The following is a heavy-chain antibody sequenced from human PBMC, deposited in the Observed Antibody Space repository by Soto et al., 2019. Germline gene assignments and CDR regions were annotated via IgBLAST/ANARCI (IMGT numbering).Heavy chain of an antibody. J-gene: IGHJ6*02. D-gene: IGHD2-2*01. V-gene: IGHV4-61*01. Sequence: LSLTCTVSGGFVNSDTHSWSWIRQTPGKRLEWIGFIYSGGSTKNPSLRSRVTMSVDTSKNQFSLKLRSVIVADTAVYHCARFVRSCSATTCSTRADVWGQGITVTVSS. CDR1: GGFVNSDTHS. CDR2: IYSGGST. CDR3: ARFVRSCSATTCSTRADV.